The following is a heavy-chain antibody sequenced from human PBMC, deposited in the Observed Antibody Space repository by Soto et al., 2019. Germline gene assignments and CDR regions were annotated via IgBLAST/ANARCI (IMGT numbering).Heavy chain of an antibody. CDR3: ASGAADYGSGSYYCHWFDP. D-gene: IGHD3-10*01. Sequence: QVQLQESGPGLVKPSGTLSLTCAVSGGSISSSNWWSWARQPPGKGLEWIGEIYHTGITNYNPSLKSRVTISVDKSTNQFSLKLSSVTAADTAVYYCASGAADYGSGSYYCHWFDPWGQGTLVTVSS. CDR1: GGSISSSNW. V-gene: IGHV4-4*02. CDR2: IYHTGIT. J-gene: IGHJ5*02.